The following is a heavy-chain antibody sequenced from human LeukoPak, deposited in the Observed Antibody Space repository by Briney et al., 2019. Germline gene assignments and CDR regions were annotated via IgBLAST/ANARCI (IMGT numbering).Heavy chain of an antibody. D-gene: IGHD2-2*01. V-gene: IGHV1-69*04. CDR3: ARGLSEYQLLGDFDY. J-gene: IGHJ4*02. CDR2: IIPILGIA. CDR1: GGTFSSYA. Sequence: ASVKVSCKASGGTFSSYAISWVRQAPGQGLEWMGRIIPILGIANYAQKFQGRVTITADKSTSTAYMELSSLRSEDTAVYYCARGLSEYQLLGDFDYWGQGTLVTVSS.